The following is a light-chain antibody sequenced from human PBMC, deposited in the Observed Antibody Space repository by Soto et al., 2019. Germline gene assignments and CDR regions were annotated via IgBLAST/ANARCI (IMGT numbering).Light chain of an antibody. J-gene: IGKJ1*01. CDR1: HRVSNEF. V-gene: IGKV3-20*01. CDR3: QQYGTSPWT. CDR2: GAS. Sequence: VLWHSLGTLSLCPEERATLSCRAGHRVSNEFLAWYQQKPGQAPRLLICGASTRATDVPDRFSGSGSGTDFTLTISRLEPEDFAVYYCQQYGTSPWTFGQGTKVDI.